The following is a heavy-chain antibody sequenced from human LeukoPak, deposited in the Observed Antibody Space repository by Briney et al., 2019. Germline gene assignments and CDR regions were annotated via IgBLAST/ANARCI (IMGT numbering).Heavy chain of an antibody. V-gene: IGHV3-23*01. CDR1: GFTFSSYA. J-gene: IGHJ4*02. CDR3: AKDLLGRAGYYNLDY. CDR2: ISGSGGST. D-gene: IGHD3-9*01. Sequence: PGGSLRLSCAASGFTFSSYAMSWVRQAPGKGLEWVSAISGSGGSTHYADSVKGRFTISRDNSKNTLYLQMNSLRAEDTAVYYCAKDLLGRAGYYNLDYWGQGTLVTVSS.